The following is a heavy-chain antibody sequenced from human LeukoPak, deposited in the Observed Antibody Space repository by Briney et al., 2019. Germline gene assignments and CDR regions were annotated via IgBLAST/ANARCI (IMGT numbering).Heavy chain of an antibody. V-gene: IGHV3-11*04. J-gene: IGHJ3*02. CDR1: RFTFSDYY. D-gene: IGHD3-10*01. Sequence: GGSLRLSCAAYRFTFSDYYMSWIRQAPGKGLEWVSYISSSVSTIYYADSVKGRFPISKDNAKNSLYLQMNSLRAEDTAVYYCAREGTRRGNDAFDIWGQGTMVTVSS. CDR3: AREGTRRGNDAFDI. CDR2: ISSSVSTI.